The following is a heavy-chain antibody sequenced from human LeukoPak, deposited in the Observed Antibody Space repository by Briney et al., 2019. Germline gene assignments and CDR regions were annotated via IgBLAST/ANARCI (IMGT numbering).Heavy chain of an antibody. D-gene: IGHD2-2*01. Sequence: PGGSLSLSSAASGFTFSSYAMSWVRQAPGKGLEWVSAISGSGGSTYYADSVKGRFTISRDNSKNTLYLQMNSLRAEDTAVYYCAKHTGYCSSTSCQGNWFDPWGQGTLVTVSS. CDR2: ISGSGGST. J-gene: IGHJ5*02. CDR1: GFTFSSYA. CDR3: AKHTGYCSSTSCQGNWFDP. V-gene: IGHV3-23*01.